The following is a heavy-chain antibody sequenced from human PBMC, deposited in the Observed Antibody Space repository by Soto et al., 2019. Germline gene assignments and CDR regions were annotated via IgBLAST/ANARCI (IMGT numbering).Heavy chain of an antibody. J-gene: IGHJ4*02. V-gene: IGHV1-2*02. D-gene: IGHD6-13*01. CDR1: GYTFTGYY. CDR3: ARPHFSSSYYFDY. Sequence: ASVKVSCKASGYTFTGYYMHWVRQAPGQGLEWMGRINPNSGSTNYAQKFQGRVTMTTDTSMSTVYMELSRLRSEDTAVYYCARPHFSSSYYFDYWGQGTLVTVSS. CDR2: INPNSGST.